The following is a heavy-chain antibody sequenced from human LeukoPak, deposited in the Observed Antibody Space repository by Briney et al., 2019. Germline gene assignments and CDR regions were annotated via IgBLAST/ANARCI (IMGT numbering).Heavy chain of an antibody. V-gene: IGHV4-39*01. CDR2: IYYSGST. CDR1: GGSISSSSYY. CDR3: AGHVYYDSSGYPDY. D-gene: IGHD3-22*01. J-gene: IGHJ4*02. Sequence: SETLSLTCTVSGGSISSSSYYWGWIRQPPGKGLEWIGSIYYSGSTYYNPSLKSRVTISVDTSKNQFSLKLSSVTAADTTVYYCAGHVYYDSSGYPDYWGQGTLVTVSS.